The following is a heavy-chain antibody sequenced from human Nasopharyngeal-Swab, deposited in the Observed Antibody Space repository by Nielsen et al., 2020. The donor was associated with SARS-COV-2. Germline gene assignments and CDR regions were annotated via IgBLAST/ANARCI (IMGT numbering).Heavy chain of an antibody. Sequence: GGSLRLSCAASGFSFKDYPMHWVRKAPGKGLEWVSLLNWDGSSAYYADSVRGRFTISRVNSENSVHLQMNSLRPEDTAVYYCAKDYGNGWSGVDSWGQGTQVTVSS. CDR3: AKDYGNGWSGVDS. V-gene: IGHV3-43*01. CDR2: LNWDGSSA. J-gene: IGHJ4*02. CDR1: GFSFKDYP. D-gene: IGHD6-19*01.